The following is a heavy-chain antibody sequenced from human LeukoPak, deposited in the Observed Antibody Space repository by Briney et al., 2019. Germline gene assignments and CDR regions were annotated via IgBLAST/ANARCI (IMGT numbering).Heavy chain of an antibody. D-gene: IGHD3-22*01. V-gene: IGHV4-30-4*08. CDR1: GGSISSGDYY. CDR2: IYYSGST. Sequence: SQTLSLTCTVSGGSISSGDYYWSWIRQPPGKGLEWIGYIYYSGSTYYNPSLKSRFTISFDTSKNQFSLNLNSVTAADTAVYYCATAPYDSTFYGVAEYFQHWGQGTLVTVSS. CDR3: ATAPYDSTFYGVAEYFQH. J-gene: IGHJ1*01.